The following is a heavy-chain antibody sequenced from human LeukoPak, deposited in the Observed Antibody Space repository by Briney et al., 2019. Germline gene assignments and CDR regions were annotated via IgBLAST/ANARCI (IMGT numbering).Heavy chain of an antibody. CDR2: IRGSGTDT. CDR3: AKSRCGADCYSPFDY. D-gene: IGHD2-21*02. V-gene: IGHV3-23*01. Sequence: GGSLRLSCAASGFTFSSYAMNWVRQAPGKGLEWVSAIRGSGTDTYYADSVKGRFIISRDNSKNTLYLQTNSLKAEDTAVYYCAKSRCGADCYSPFDYWGQGTLVTVSS. J-gene: IGHJ4*02. CDR1: GFTFSSYA.